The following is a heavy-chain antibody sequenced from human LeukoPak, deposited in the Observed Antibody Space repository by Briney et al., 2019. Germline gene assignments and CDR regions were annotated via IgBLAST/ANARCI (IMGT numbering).Heavy chain of an antibody. Sequence: PGRSLRLSCAVSGFTFDDYAMHWVRQVPGKGLEWVSGINWNSDSIGYADSVKGRFTTSRDNAKNFLYLQMDSLRAEDTAFYYCAINGGGDSGYGNFDYWGQGTLVTVSS. D-gene: IGHD5-12*01. CDR1: GFTFDDYA. J-gene: IGHJ4*02. CDR2: INWNSDSI. CDR3: AINGGGDSGYGNFDY. V-gene: IGHV3-9*01.